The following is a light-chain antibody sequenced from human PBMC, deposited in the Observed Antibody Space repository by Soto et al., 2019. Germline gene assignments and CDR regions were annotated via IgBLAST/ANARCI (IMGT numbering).Light chain of an antibody. J-gene: IGKJ5*01. CDR2: DAS. Sequence: DIQITQSPSTLSASTGDRVTITCRASQSITIWLAWYQQKPGKAPKLLIYDASTFESGVPSRFSGSGSGTEFTLTISSLQHDDSATYYCQQFHSFPITFGQGTRLEIK. V-gene: IGKV1-5*01. CDR1: QSITIW. CDR3: QQFHSFPIT.